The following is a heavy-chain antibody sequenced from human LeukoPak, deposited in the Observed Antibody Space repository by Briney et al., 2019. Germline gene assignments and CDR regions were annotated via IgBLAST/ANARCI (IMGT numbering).Heavy chain of an antibody. CDR2: ISGNSNTM. Sequence: GGSLRLSCAVSGFTFSDYEMNWVRQAPGKGLEWVSYISGNSNTMYYADSVKGRFSISRDNAKNSLYLQMNSLRAEDTAVYYCAREETDAFDIWGQGIMVTVSS. J-gene: IGHJ3*02. CDR1: GFTFSDYE. CDR3: AREETDAFDI. V-gene: IGHV3-48*03.